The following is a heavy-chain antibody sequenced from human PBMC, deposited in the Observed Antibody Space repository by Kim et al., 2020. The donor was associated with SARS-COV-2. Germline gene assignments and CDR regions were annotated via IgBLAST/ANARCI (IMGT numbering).Heavy chain of an antibody. V-gene: IGHV3-30*02. Sequence: GRFTISRDNSKNTLYLQMNSLRAEDTAVYYCAKDRRTYYDFWSGYPLFDYWGQGTLVTVSS. CDR3: AKDRRTYYDFWSGYPLFDY. D-gene: IGHD3-3*01. J-gene: IGHJ4*02.